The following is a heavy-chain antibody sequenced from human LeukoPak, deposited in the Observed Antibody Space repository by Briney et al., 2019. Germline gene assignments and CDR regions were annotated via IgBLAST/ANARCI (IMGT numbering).Heavy chain of an antibody. Sequence: PSETLSLTCAVYGGSFSGYYWSWIRQPPGKGLEWIGEINHSGSTNYNPSLKSRVTISVDTSKNQFSLKLSSVTAADTAVYYSARRIIADRDGYNDYFDYWGQGTLVTVSS. CDR1: GGSFSGYY. D-gene: IGHD5-24*01. J-gene: IGHJ4*02. CDR2: INHSGST. V-gene: IGHV4-34*01. CDR3: ARRIIADRDGYNDYFDY.